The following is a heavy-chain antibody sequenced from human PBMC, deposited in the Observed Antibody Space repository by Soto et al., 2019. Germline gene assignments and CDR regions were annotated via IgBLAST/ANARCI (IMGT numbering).Heavy chain of an antibody. CDR3: ARDLYYGSGGYRGFDP. V-gene: IGHV1-18*04. D-gene: IGHD3-16*02. J-gene: IGHJ5*02. Sequence: ASVKVSCKASGYTFTSYGISWVRQAPGQGLEWMGWISGDNGNTNYVQKLQGRVTMTTDTSTSTAYMELRSLRSDDTAVYYCARDLYYGSGGYRGFDPWGQGTLVTVSS. CDR1: GYTFTSYG. CDR2: ISGDNGNT.